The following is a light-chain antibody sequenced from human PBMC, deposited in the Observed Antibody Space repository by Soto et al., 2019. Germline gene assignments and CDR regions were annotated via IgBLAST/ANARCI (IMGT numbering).Light chain of an antibody. Sequence: QSVQTQPPSASGTPGQRVTISCSGSSSNIGSNTVNWYQQLPGTAPKLLIYSNNQRPSGVPDRFSGSKSGTSASLAISGLQSEDEADYYYAAWDDSLNGPDVVFGGGTKLTVL. CDR3: AAWDDSLNGPDVV. CDR1: SSNIGSNT. J-gene: IGLJ2*01. CDR2: SNN. V-gene: IGLV1-44*01.